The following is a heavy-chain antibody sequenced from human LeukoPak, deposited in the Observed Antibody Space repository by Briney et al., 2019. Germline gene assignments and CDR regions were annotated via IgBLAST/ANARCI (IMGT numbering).Heavy chain of an antibody. Sequence: GGSLRLSCAASGFTFSSYAMSWVRQAAGKGLEWVSGLSGSGSSIYYADSVKGRFTISRDNSKNTLYLQMNSLRAEDTAIYYCAKLGGAVDYWGQGTLVTVSS. D-gene: IGHD2-21*01. CDR1: GFTFSSYA. J-gene: IGHJ4*02. V-gene: IGHV3-23*01. CDR2: LSGSGSSI. CDR3: AKLGGAVDY.